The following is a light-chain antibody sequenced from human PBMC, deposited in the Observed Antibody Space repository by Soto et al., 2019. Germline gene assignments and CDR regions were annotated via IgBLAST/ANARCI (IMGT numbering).Light chain of an antibody. Sequence: DTQLTQSPGTLSASIGDRVSITCRASQPISDWLAWYQHKPGQAPKLLIFDASSLKSGVPSRFSGTGSGTEFTLTITSLQPDDFATYYCQQYNTDPYIFGPGTTVEIK. CDR3: QQYNTDPYI. CDR1: QPISDW. CDR2: DAS. V-gene: IGKV1-5*01. J-gene: IGKJ3*01.